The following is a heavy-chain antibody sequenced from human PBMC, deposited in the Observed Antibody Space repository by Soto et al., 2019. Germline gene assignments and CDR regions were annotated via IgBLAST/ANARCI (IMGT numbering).Heavy chain of an antibody. D-gene: IGHD4-17*01. CDR2: ISYDGSNK. V-gene: IGHV3-30*18. Sequence: QVQLVESGGGVVQPGRSQRLSCAASGFTFSSYGMHWVRQAPGKGLEWVAVISYDGSNKYYADSVKGRFTISRDNSKNTLYLQMNSLRAEDTAVYYCAKEGAYGDYYYGMDVWGQGTTVTVSS. J-gene: IGHJ6*02. CDR3: AKEGAYGDYYYGMDV. CDR1: GFTFSSYG.